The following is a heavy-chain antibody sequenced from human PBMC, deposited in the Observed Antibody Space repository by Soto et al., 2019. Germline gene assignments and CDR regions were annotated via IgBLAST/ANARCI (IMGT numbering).Heavy chain of an antibody. D-gene: IGHD3-10*01. CDR2: IYHSGST. CDR3: ARVPGP. Sequence: PSETLSLTCAVSGGSICSGGYSWSWIRQPPGKGLEWIGYIYHSGSTYYNPSLKSRVTISVDRSKNQFSLKLSSATAADTAVYYCARVPGPWGQGTLVTVSS. V-gene: IGHV4-30-2*01. J-gene: IGHJ5*02. CDR1: GGSICSGGYS.